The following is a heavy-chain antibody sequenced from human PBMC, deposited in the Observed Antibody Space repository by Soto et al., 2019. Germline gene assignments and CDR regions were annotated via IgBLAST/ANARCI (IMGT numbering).Heavy chain of an antibody. CDR2: TYYRSKWYN. Sequence: SQTLSLTCAISGDSVSSNSAAWNWIRQSPSRGLEWLGRTYYRSKWYNDYAVSVKSRITINPDTSKNQFSLKLSSVTAADTAVYYCAGFFDGSGDHYYGMSFGAQGPT. CDR3: AGFFDGSGDHYYGMSF. D-gene: IGHD3-10*01. CDR1: GDSVSSNSAA. V-gene: IGHV6-1*01. J-gene: IGHJ6*02.